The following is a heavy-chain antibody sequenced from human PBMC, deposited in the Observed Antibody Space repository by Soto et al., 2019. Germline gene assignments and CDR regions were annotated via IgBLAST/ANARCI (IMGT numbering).Heavy chain of an antibody. V-gene: IGHV4-34*01. CDR1: GGALSRYY. Sequence: QVQLQQWGAGLLKPSETLSLTCAVYGGALSRYYWTWIRQPPGTVLVWLGEIYHSGSTNYNPSLKSRVTISVDTAKNQFSLKLTSVAAADTAVYYCARDKITGLFDYRGQGTLVTGSS. CDR3: ARDKITGLFDY. J-gene: IGHJ4*02. CDR2: IYHSGST. D-gene: IGHD2-8*02.